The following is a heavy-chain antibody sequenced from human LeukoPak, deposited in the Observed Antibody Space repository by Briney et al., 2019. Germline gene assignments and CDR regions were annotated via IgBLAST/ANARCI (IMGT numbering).Heavy chain of an antibody. Sequence: ASVKVSCKASGYTFTGYYVNWVRQAPGQGLEWMGWISTSNGNTDYAQKFRGSVTMTTDTSTSTVYLELRSLRSVDTAVYYCAFSGATQTSEYFQHWGQGSLVTVSS. CDR3: AFSGATQTSEYFQH. CDR2: ISTSNGNT. V-gene: IGHV1-18*04. D-gene: IGHD1-1*01. J-gene: IGHJ1*01. CDR1: GYTFTGYY.